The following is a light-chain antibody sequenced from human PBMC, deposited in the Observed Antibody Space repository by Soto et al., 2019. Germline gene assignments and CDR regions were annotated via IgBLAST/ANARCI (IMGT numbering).Light chain of an antibody. Sequence: QSVLTQSSSASASLGSSVKLTCTLSSGHSSYIIAWHQQQPGKAPRYSMKLEGSGSYNKGSGVPDRFSGSSSGADRYLTISNLQSEDEADYYCETRDSNTRVFGTGTKLTVL. V-gene: IGLV4-60*03. CDR1: SGHSSYI. J-gene: IGLJ1*01. CDR2: LEGSGSY. CDR3: ETRDSNTRV.